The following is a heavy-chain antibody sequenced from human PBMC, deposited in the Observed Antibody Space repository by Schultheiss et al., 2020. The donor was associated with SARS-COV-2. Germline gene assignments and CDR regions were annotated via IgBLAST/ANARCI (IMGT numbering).Heavy chain of an antibody. CDR2: ISYDGSNK. CDR1: GFTFSSYG. J-gene: IGHJ6*02. D-gene: IGHD6-19*01. Sequence: GGSLRLSCAASGFTFSSYGMHWVRQAPGKGLEWVAVISYDGSNKYYADSVKGRFTISRDNSKNTLYLQMNSLRAEDTAVYYCARDSIAVAGYYYYYGMDVWGQGTTVTVSS. CDR3: ARDSIAVAGYYYYYGMDV. V-gene: IGHV3-30*03.